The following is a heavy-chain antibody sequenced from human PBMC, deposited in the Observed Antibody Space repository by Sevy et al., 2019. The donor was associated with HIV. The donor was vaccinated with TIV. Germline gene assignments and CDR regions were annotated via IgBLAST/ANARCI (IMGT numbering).Heavy chain of an antibody. D-gene: IGHD2-21*02. CDR3: AKLASCGGDCYYFDF. V-gene: IGHV1-8*01. J-gene: IGHJ4*02. CDR2: MNPNSGHT. CDR1: GYTFTDYD. Sequence: ASVKVSCKASGYTFTDYDITWVRQVTGQGLELVGWMNPNSGHTAYTENFQGRVSTTRETSISTAYMGLSSLRSEDTAVYYCAKLASCGGDCYYFDFWGQGTLVTVSS.